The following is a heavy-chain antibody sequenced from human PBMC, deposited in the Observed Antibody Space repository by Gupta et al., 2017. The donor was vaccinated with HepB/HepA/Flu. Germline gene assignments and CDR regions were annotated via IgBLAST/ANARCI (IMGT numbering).Heavy chain of an antibody. CDR1: GFTFSSYW. D-gene: IGHD3-22*01. CDR3: ARHLVYYYDSSGYTAFDI. J-gene: IGHJ3*02. CDR2: IKQDGSEK. Sequence: GGGLVQPGGSLRLSCAASGFTFSSYWMRWLRQAPGKGLEWVANIKQDGSEKYYVDSVKGRFTISRDNAKNSLYLQMNSLRAEDTAVYYCARHLVYYYDSSGYTAFDIWGQGTMVTVSS. V-gene: IGHV3-7*01.